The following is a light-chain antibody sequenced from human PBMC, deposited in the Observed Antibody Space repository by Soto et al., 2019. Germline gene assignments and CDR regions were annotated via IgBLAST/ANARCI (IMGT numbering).Light chain of an antibody. CDR2: DAS. CDR3: QQYGSSTGWT. CDR1: QSVRNSL. V-gene: IGKV3-20*01. J-gene: IGKJ1*01. Sequence: EIVLTQSPGTLSLSPGERATLSCRAIQSVRNSLLAWYQQKPGQPPRLLMYDASTRATATPERFSGSGSGTDFTLTISRLEPEDFAVYYCQQYGSSTGWTFGQGTKVDIK.